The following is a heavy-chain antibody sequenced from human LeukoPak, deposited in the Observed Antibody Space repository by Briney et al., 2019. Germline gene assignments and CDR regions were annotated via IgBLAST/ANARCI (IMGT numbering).Heavy chain of an antibody. V-gene: IGHV4-59*08. CDR3: ARNYYYGMDV. Sequence: SETLSLTCTVSGGSISSYYWSWIRQPPGKGLEWIGYIYYSGSTNYNPSLKSRVTISVDTSKNQFSLKLSSVTAADTAVYYCARNYYYGMDVWGQGTTVTVSS. CDR2: IYYSGST. CDR1: GGSISSYY. J-gene: IGHJ6*02.